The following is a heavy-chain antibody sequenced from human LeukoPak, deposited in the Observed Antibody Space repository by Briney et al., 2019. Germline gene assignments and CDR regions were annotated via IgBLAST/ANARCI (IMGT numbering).Heavy chain of an antibody. CDR2: ISWNSGRI. V-gene: IGHV3-9*01. CDR3: ARERRGIAAAGDFDY. CDR1: GFTFDEFA. D-gene: IGHD6-13*01. J-gene: IGHJ4*02. Sequence: PGGSLRLSCAASGFTFDEFAMHWVRQAPGKGLEWVSGISWNSGRIGYADSVKGRFTISRDNAKNSLYLQMNSLRAEDTAVYYCARERRGIAAAGDFDYWGQGTLVTVSS.